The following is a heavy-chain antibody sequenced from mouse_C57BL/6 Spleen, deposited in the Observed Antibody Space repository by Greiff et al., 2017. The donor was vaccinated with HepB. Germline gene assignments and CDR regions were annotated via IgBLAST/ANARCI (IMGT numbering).Heavy chain of an antibody. V-gene: IGHV1-50*01. J-gene: IGHJ3*01. CDR1: GYTFTSYW. CDR2: IDPSDSYT. CDR3: ARSYYYGSSYYAY. D-gene: IGHD1-1*01. Sequence: QVQLQQPGAELVKPGASVKLSCKASGYTFTSYWMQWVKQRTGQGLEWIGEIDPSDSYTNYNQKFKGKATLTVDTSSSTAYMQLSSLTSEDSAVYYCARSYYYGSSYYAYWGQGTLVTVSA.